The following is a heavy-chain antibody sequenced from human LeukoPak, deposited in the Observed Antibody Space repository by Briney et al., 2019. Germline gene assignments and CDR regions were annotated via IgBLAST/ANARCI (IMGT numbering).Heavy chain of an antibody. J-gene: IGHJ5*02. D-gene: IGHD3-3*01. CDR3: ARDGRYYDFWSGYHHWFDP. V-gene: IGHV4-39*07. Sequence: ESSETLSLTCTVSGGSISSSSYYWDWIRQPPGKGLEWIGSIYYSGSTYYNPSLKSRVTISVDTSKNQFSLKLSSVTAADTAVYYCARDGRYYDFWSGYHHWFDPWGQGTLVTVSS. CDR1: GGSISSSSYY. CDR2: IYYSGST.